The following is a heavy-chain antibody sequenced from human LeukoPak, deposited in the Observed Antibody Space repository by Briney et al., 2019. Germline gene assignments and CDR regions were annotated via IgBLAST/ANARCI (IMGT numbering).Heavy chain of an antibody. D-gene: IGHD6-6*01. CDR3: ARDSWTWYSSSSLDWFDP. CDR1: GFTFSSYS. CDR2: ISSSSSYI. Sequence: PGGSLRLSCAASGFTFSSYSMNWVRQAPGKGLEWVSSISSSSSYIYYADSVKGRFTISRGNAKNSLYLQMNSLRAEDTAVYYCARDSWTWYSSSSLDWFDPWGQGTLVTVSS. V-gene: IGHV3-21*01. J-gene: IGHJ5*02.